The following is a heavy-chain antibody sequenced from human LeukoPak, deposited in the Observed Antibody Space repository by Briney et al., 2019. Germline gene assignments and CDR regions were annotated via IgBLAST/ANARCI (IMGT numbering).Heavy chain of an antibody. CDR1: GGSFSSYY. J-gene: IGHJ3*02. V-gene: IGHV4-59*08. CDR2: IYYSGST. D-gene: IGHD6-13*01. CDR3: GGGYSSSWYRYAFDI. Sequence: SETLSLTCTVSGGSFSSYYWSWIRQPPGKGLEWIGYIYYSGSTNYNPSLKSRVTISVDTSKNQFSLKLSSVTAADTAVYYCGGGYSSSWYRYAFDIWGQGTMVTVSS.